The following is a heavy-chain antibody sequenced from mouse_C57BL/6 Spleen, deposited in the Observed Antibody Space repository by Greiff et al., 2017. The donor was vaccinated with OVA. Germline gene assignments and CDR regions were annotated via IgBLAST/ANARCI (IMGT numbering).Heavy chain of an antibody. CDR1: GYTFTDYN. D-gene: IGHD2-3*01. V-gene: IGHV1-18*01. CDR3: ARHDGYRYYYAMDY. Sequence: EVQLQQSGPELVKPGASVQIPCKASGYTFTDYNMDWVKQSHGKSLEWIGDINPNNGGTIYNQKFKGKATLTVDKSSSTAYMELRSLTSEDTAVYYCARHDGYRYYYAMDYWGQGTSVTVSS. CDR2: INPNNGGT. J-gene: IGHJ4*01.